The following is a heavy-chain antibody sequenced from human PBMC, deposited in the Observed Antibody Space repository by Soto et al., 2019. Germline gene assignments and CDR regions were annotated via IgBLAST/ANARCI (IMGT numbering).Heavy chain of an antibody. J-gene: IGHJ4*02. Sequence: QVQLQESGPGLVKPSQTLSLTCTVSGGSISSGGYYWSWIRQHQGKGLEWIGHIYYSGSTYYNPSRKSRVTISVDTSKHQFSLKLSSVTAADTAVYYCARSQEATVTSFDYWGQGTLFTVSS. V-gene: IGHV4-31*03. CDR1: GGSISSGGYY. CDR3: ARSQEATVTSFDY. D-gene: IGHD4-17*01. CDR2: IYYSGST.